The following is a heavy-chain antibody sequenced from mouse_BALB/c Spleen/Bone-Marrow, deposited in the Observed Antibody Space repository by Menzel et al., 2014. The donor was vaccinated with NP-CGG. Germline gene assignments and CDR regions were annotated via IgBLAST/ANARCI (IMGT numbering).Heavy chain of an antibody. Sequence: VQLKQSRPELVKPGASVKMSCKASGHTFTSYVMHWVKQRPGQGLEWIGYINPYNDGTKYNEKFKGKATLTSDKSSSTAYMELSSLTSEDSAVYYCASPYYRYDGFAYWGQGTLVTVSA. V-gene: IGHV1-14*01. D-gene: IGHD2-14*01. CDR3: ASPYYRYDGFAY. J-gene: IGHJ3*01. CDR2: INPYNDGT. CDR1: GHTFTSYV.